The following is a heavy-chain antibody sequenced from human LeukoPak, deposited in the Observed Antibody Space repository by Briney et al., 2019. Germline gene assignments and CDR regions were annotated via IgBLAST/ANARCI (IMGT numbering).Heavy chain of an antibody. V-gene: IGHV4-38-2*02. CDR3: AREAVGLQLQEYYFDY. D-gene: IGHD2-2*01. CDR2: IYYSGST. J-gene: IGHJ4*02. CDR1: GYSISSGHY. Sequence: SETLSLTCTVSGYSISSGHYWGWIRQPPGKGLEWIGTIYYSGSTYYNPSLKSRVSISVDTSKNQFSLRLSSVTAADTAVYYCAREAVGLQLQEYYFDYWGQGTLVTVSS.